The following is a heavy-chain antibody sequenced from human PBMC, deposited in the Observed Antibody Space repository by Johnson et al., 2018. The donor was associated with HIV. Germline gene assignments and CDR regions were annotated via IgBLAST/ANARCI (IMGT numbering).Heavy chain of an antibody. Sequence: VQLVESGGGLVQPGGSLRLSCVASGFTFRARQAPGKGLEWVSVIYSGGSTYYADSVKGRFTISRDNSKNTLYLQMNSLRAEDTAVYYCASSATTVVMEGFAFDIWGQGTMVTVAS. J-gene: IGHJ3*02. D-gene: IGHD4-23*01. CDR1: GFTF. CDR3: ASSATTVVMEGFAFDI. CDR2: IYSGGST. V-gene: IGHV3-66*02.